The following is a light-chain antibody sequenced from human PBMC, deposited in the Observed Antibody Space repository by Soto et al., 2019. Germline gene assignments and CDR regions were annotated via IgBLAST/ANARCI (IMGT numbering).Light chain of an antibody. CDR2: EVF. CDR1: SNDIGAFDY. Sequence: QSALTQPASVSASPGQSISISCTGTSNDIGAFDYVSWYQQHPGKAPKLIIFEVFNRPSGVSTRFSGSKFGSTASLTISGLQAEDEADYFCSSYTTNSAHVFGGGTKVTVL. V-gene: IGLV2-14*01. J-gene: IGLJ2*01. CDR3: SSYTTNSAHV.